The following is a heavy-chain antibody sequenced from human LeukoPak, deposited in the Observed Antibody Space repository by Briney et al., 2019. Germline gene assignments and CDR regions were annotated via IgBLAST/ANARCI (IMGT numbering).Heavy chain of an antibody. J-gene: IGHJ6*03. D-gene: IGHD3-10*01. Sequence: ASVKVSCKASGYTFTGYHIHWVRQAPGQVLEWMGWINPNSGGTQYAQKFQGRVTMTRDTSISTAYMEVSRLESDDTAVYYCARAPPVGVEGYYYMDVWGKGTRSPSP. CDR3: ARAPPVGVEGYYYMDV. CDR1: GYTFTGYH. CDR2: INPNSGGT. V-gene: IGHV1-2*02.